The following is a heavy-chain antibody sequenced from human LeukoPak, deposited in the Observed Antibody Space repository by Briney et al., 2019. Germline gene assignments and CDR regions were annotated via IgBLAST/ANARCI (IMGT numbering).Heavy chain of an antibody. CDR2: IDPSDSYT. CDR3: ARPSTLVRGFAPYGLDV. Sequence: LGESLKISCKGSGYSFTSYWITWVRQMPGKGLEWMGRIDPSDSYTNYSPPFQGHVTISVDKSISTAYLQWSSLKASDTAMYYCARPSTLVRGFAPYGLDVWGQGTTVTVSS. CDR1: GYSFTSYW. V-gene: IGHV5-10-1*01. D-gene: IGHD3-10*01. J-gene: IGHJ6*02.